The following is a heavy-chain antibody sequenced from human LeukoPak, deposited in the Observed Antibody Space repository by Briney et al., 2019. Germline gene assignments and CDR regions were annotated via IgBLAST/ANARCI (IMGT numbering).Heavy chain of an antibody. Sequence: GASVKVSCKASGYTFTDYYLHWVRQAPGQGLEWMGWINPNSGDTNYAQKFQGRVTMTRNTSISTAYMELSSLRSEDTAVYYCARPDSSGYYPIDYWGQGTLVTVSS. CDR3: ARPDSSGYYPIDY. CDR1: GYTFTDYY. D-gene: IGHD3-22*01. CDR2: INPNSGDT. J-gene: IGHJ4*02. V-gene: IGHV1-2*02.